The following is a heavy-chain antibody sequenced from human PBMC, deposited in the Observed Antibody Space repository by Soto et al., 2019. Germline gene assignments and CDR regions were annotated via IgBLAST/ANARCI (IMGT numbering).Heavy chain of an antibody. Sequence: TSETLSLTCAVYGGSFSGYYSSWIRQPPGKGLEWIGEINHSGSTNYNPSLKSRVTISVDTSKNQFSLKLSSVTAADTAVYYCARGEAAAGTGGFSYWGQGTLVTV. D-gene: IGHD6-13*01. J-gene: IGHJ4*02. CDR2: INHSGST. V-gene: IGHV4-34*01. CDR1: GGSFSGYY. CDR3: ARGEAAAGTGGFSY.